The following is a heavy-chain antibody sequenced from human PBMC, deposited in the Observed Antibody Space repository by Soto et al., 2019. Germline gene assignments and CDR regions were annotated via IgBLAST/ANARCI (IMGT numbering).Heavy chain of an antibody. CDR1: GGSISSYY. Sequence: SETLSLTCTVSGGSISSYYWSCIRQPPGKGLEWIGYIYYSGSTDYNPSLKSRVTISVDTSKNQFSLKLSSVTAADAAVYYCARQSSWFLDAFDIWGQGTMVTVSS. D-gene: IGHD6-13*01. CDR3: ARQSSWFLDAFDI. CDR2: IYYSGST. V-gene: IGHV4-59*08. J-gene: IGHJ3*02.